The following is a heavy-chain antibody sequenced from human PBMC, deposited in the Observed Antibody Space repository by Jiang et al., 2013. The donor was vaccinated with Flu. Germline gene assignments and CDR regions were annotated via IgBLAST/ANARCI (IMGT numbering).Heavy chain of an antibody. Sequence: VQLLESGGGLVQPGGSLRLSCVASGITFSNYAMSWVRQGPGKGLEWVSAIRSSGGSTYYADSVKGRFTISRDNSKNILYLQMNSLRAEDTAIYYCANHLYYYDISDPPDYWGQGTLVTVSS. CDR1: GITFSNYA. D-gene: IGHD3-22*01. V-gene: IGHV3-23*01. CDR3: ANHLYYYDISDPPDY. J-gene: IGHJ4*02. CDR2: IRSSGGST.